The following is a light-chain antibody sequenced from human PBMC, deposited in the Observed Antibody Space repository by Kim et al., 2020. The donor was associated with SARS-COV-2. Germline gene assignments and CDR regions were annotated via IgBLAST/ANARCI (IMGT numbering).Light chain of an antibody. CDR3: QSYDNSLRGYV. J-gene: IGLJ1*01. CDR2: DNI. CDR1: SSNIGAGFD. Sequence: QSVLTQPPSVSGAPGQKVTISCTGSSSNIGAGFDVHWYQHLPGTAPKLLIFDNINRPSGVPDRFYGSKSGTSASLAITGLQAEDEAEYYCQSYDNSLRGYVFGTGTKVTVL. V-gene: IGLV1-40*01.